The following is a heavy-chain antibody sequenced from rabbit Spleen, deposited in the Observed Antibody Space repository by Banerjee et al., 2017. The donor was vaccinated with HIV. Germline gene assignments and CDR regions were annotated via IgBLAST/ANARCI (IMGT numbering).Heavy chain of an antibody. D-gene: IGHD8-1*01. V-gene: IGHV1S45*01. CDR2: IAGSSSGFT. CDR1: GFSFSNKAV. Sequence: QEQLVESGGGLVKPEGPLKLSCTASGFSFSNKAVMCWVRQAPGKGLEWISCIAGSSSGFTYSATWAKGRFTISKTSSTTVTLQMTSLTVADTATYFCARDTGSSFSSYGMDLWGQGTLVTVS. J-gene: IGHJ3*01. CDR3: ARDTGSSFSSYGMDL.